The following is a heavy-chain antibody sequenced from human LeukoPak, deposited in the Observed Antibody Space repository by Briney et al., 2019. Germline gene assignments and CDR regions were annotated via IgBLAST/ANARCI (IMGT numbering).Heavy chain of an antibody. CDR2: IYYSGST. J-gene: IGHJ4*02. CDR3: ASSIFGVVNFDY. CDR1: GGSISSGDYY. Sequence: SETLSLTCTVSGGSISSGDYYWSWIRQPPGKGLEWIGYIYYSGSTYYDPSLKSRVTISVDTSKNQFSLKLSSVTAADTAVYYCASSIFGVVNFDYWGQGTLVTVSS. D-gene: IGHD3-3*01. V-gene: IGHV4-30-4*08.